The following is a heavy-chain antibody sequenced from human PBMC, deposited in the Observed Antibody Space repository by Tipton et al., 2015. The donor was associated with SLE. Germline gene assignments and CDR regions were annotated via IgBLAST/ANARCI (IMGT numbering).Heavy chain of an antibody. J-gene: IGHJ4*02. CDR1: GGSIRSYY. V-gene: IGHV4-4*07. CDR2: IYTSGST. Sequence: TLSLTCTVSGGSIRSYYWSWIRQPAGKGLECIGRIYTSGSTKYNPSLKSRVTMSVGTSKNQISLKLSSVTAADTAVYYCGRDWWGGSSRALDDGGQGTLVTVYS. D-gene: IGHD6-19*01. CDR3: GRDWWGGSSRALDD.